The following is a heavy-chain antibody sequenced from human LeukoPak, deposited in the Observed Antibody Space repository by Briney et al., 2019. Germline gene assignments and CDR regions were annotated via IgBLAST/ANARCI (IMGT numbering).Heavy chain of an antibody. CDR2: IYTSGST. D-gene: IGHD3-22*01. Sequence: SETLSLTCTVSGGSISSYYWGWIRQPAGKGLEWIGRIYTSGSTNYNPSLKSRVTISVDKSKNQFSLKLSSVTAADTAVYYCAREVLEYYDSSGYYYYFDYWGQGTLVTVSS. J-gene: IGHJ4*02. CDR3: AREVLEYYDSSGYYYYFDY. V-gene: IGHV4-4*07. CDR1: GGSISSYY.